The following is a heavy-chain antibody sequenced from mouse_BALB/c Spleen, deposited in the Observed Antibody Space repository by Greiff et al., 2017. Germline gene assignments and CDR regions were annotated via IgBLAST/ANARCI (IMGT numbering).Heavy chain of an antibody. CDR1: GYTFTDYN. Sequence: VQLKESGPELVKPGASVKIPCKASGYTFTDYNMDWVKQSHGKSLEWIGDINPNNGGTIYNQKFKGKATLTVDKSSSTAYMELRSLTSEDTAVYYCAGPFTTVVATEYYAMDYWGQGTSVTVSS. CDR3: AGPFTTVVATEYYAMDY. J-gene: IGHJ4*01. D-gene: IGHD1-1*01. CDR2: INPNNGGT. V-gene: IGHV1-18*01.